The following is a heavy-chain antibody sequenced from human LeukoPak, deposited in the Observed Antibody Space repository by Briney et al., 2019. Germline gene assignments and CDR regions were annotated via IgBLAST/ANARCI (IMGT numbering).Heavy chain of an antibody. CDR3: ARDSSAFYGSEYFQH. D-gene: IGHD2/OR15-2a*01. V-gene: IGHV1-18*01. CDR2: IGAYSGNS. J-gene: IGHJ1*01. Sequence: ASVKVSCKTSNYTFSNYGITWVHQAPGQGLEWMGWIGAYSGNSEFAQKFQGRVTMTTDASSGAAYMELTNLTPDDTAVYFCARDSSAFYGSEYFQHWGQGTLVTVSS. CDR1: NYTFSNYG.